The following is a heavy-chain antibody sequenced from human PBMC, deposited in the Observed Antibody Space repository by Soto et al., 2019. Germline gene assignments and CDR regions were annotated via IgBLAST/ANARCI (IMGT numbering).Heavy chain of an antibody. CDR1: GFTFSSYG. J-gene: IGHJ4*02. V-gene: IGHV3-30*18. Sequence: QVQLVESGGGVVQPGRSLRLSCAASGFTFSSYGMHWVRQAPGKGLEWVAVISYDGSNKYYADSVKGRFTISRDNSNNTLDLQMNSLRAEDSAVYDCAKDLGLGLWLLCYFDYWGQGTLVAVAT. CDR3: AKDLGLGLWLLCYFDY. D-gene: IGHD5-18*01. CDR2: ISYDGSNK.